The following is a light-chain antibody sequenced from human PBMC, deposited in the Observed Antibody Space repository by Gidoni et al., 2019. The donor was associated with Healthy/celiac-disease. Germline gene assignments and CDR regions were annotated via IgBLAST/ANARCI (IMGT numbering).Light chain of an antibody. CDR1: QSVLYSSNNKNY. CDR3: QQYYSTPYT. V-gene: IGKV4-1*01. J-gene: IGKJ2*01. Sequence: NCKSSQSVLYSSNNKNYLAWYQQKPGQPPKLLIYWASTRESGVPDRFSGSGSGTDFTLTISSLQAENVAVYYCQQYYSTPYTFGQGTKLEIK. CDR2: WAS.